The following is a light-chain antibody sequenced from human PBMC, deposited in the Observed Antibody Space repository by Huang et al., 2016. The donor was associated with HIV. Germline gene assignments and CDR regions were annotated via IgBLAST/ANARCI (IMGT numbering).Light chain of an antibody. V-gene: IGKV3-11*01. CDR3: QRYT. Sequence: EVVLTQSPATLSLSPGGRATLSCRASQSVGTNLAWYQQKPGQAPRLLIFDASGRATGIPARFSGSGSGTDFTLTISSLEPEDFAVYYCQRYTFGQGTKLEIK. J-gene: IGKJ2*01. CDR1: QSVGTN. CDR2: DAS.